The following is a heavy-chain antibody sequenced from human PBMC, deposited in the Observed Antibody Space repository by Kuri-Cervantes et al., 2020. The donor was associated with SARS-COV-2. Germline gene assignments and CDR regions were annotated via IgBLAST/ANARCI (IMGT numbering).Heavy chain of an antibody. CDR1: GFTFSGHW. Sequence: GGSLRLSCAASGFTFSGHWIHWVRQAPGKGLVWVSRINPDGSYTNNADSVKGRFTLSRDNAKNMLFLQMNSLGAEDAAVYYCVRDVDHWNFDYWGQGTLVTVSS. V-gene: IGHV3-74*01. D-gene: IGHD1-1*01. CDR2: INPDGSYT. CDR3: VRDVDHWNFDY. J-gene: IGHJ4*02.